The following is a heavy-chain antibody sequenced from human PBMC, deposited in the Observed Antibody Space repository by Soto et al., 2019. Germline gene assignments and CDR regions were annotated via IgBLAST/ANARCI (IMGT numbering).Heavy chain of an antibody. D-gene: IGHD2-15*01. CDR3: ARDRWLLLIKTLAEADAFDI. CDR1: GFTFSSYA. Sequence: GGSLRLSCAASGFTFSSYAMHWVRQAPGKGLEWVAVISYDGSNKYYADSVKGRFTISRDNSKNTLYLQMNSLRAEDTAVYYCARDRWLLLIKTLAEADAFDIWGQGTMVTVSS. V-gene: IGHV3-30-3*01. CDR2: ISYDGSNK. J-gene: IGHJ3*02.